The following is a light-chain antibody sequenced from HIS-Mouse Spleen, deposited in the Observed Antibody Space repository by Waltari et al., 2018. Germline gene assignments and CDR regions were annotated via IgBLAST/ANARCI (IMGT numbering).Light chain of an antibody. V-gene: IGKV1-9*01. Sequence: DIQLTQSPSFLPASVGDRVTITCRASQGSSSYLAWYQQKPGKAPKLLTYAASTLQIGVPSRFSGSGSGTEFALTTSSLQPEDFATYYCQQLNSYPFTFGPGTKVDIK. CDR1: QGSSSY. J-gene: IGKJ3*01. CDR2: AAS. CDR3: QQLNSYPFT.